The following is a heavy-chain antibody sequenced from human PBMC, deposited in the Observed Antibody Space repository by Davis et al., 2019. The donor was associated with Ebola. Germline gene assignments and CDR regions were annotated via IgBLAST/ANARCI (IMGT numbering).Heavy chain of an antibody. CDR1: GYSFTSYW. J-gene: IGHJ6*02. D-gene: IGHD3-3*01. CDR2: IYPGDSDT. Sequence: GESLKISCKGSGYSFTSYWIGWVRQMPGKGLEWMGIIYPGDSDTRYSQSFQGQVTISADKSISTAYLQWSSLKASDTAMYYCARVSRPYYDFWSGYDYYYGMDVWGQGTTVTVSS. CDR3: ARVSRPYYDFWSGYDYYYGMDV. V-gene: IGHV5-51*01.